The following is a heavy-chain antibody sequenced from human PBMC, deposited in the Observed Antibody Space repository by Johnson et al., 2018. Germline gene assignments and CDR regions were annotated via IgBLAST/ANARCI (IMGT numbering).Heavy chain of an antibody. CDR3: ARAYYYYYCGLDV. V-gene: IGHV3-13*01. CDR2: FGTAGNT. J-gene: IGHJ6*02. Sequence: VQLVESGGGLVQPGGSLRLSCVASEFTVSNFDMHWVRQAPGKGLEWVSGFGTAGNTFYSASVKGRFTISRENAKNSLYLQMNSLTAGDTAVYYCARAYYYYYCGLDVWGQGTAVIVSS. CDR1: EFTVSNFD.